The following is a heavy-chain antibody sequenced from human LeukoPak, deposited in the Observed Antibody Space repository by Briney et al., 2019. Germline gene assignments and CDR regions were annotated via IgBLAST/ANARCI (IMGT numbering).Heavy chain of an antibody. CDR2: INPSGGST. V-gene: IGHV1-46*01. CDR3: ARDQIDITIFGVVIMDYYYYYGMDV. D-gene: IGHD3-3*01. Sequence: ASVKVSCKASGYTFTSYYMHWVRQAPGQGLEWMGIINPSGGSTSYAQKFQGRVTMTTATSTSTAYMELRSRRSDDTAVYYCARDQIDITIFGVVIMDYYYYYGMDVWGQGTTVTVSS. CDR1: GYTFTSYY. J-gene: IGHJ6*02.